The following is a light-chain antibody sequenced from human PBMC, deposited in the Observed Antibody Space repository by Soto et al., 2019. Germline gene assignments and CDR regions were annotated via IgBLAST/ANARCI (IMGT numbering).Light chain of an antibody. CDR3: GTWDSSLSAVV. Sequence: QSVLTQPPSVSAAPGQKVTISCSGSSSNIGNNYVSWYQQLPGTAPKLRIYDNNKRPSGTPDRVSGSKSGTSATLGVTGLQTGDEADYYCGTWDSSLSAVVFGGGTKLTVL. CDR1: SSNIGNNY. J-gene: IGLJ2*01. CDR2: DNN. V-gene: IGLV1-51*01.